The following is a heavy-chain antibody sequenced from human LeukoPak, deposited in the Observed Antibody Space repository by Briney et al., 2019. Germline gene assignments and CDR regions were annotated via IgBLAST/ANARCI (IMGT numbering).Heavy chain of an antibody. V-gene: IGHV3-48*02. Sequence: GGSLRLSCAASGFTISGYHMNWVRQAPGKGLEGVAYINGNGRYIYYADSVKGRFTISRDNAKNSLYLQMNSLRDEDTAVYYCASAGSGLYWGQGTLVTVSS. CDR2: INGNGRYI. CDR1: GFTISGYH. CDR3: ASAGSGLY. D-gene: IGHD6-19*01. J-gene: IGHJ4*02.